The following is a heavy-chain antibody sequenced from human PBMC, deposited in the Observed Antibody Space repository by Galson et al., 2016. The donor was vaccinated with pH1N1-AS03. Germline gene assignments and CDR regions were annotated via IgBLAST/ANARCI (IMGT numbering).Heavy chain of an antibody. Sequence: TLSLTCTVSGVSVRSDYWSWVRQPPGKGLEWIAYISDRGTTNYNPSLKSRVTISVDTSKNQFSLRLSSVTAADTAVYYCAKYCRGTKCYGRFDPWGQGTLVTVSS. J-gene: IGHJ5*02. V-gene: IGHV4-59*02. CDR2: ISDRGTT. CDR1: GVSVRSDY. CDR3: AKYCRGTKCYGRFDP. D-gene: IGHD2-15*01.